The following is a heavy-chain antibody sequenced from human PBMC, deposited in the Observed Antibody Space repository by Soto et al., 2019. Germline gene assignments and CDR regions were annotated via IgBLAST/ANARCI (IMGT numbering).Heavy chain of an antibody. CDR2: ISAYNGNT. CDR3: ARVDCTSCYSYYYYGMDV. J-gene: IGHJ6*02. V-gene: IGHV1-18*04. CDR1: GYIFTSYG. Sequence: VASVKVSCKASGYIFTSYGISWVRQAPGQGLEWMGWISAYNGNTNYAQKLQGRVTMTTDTSTSTAYMELRSLRSDDTAVYYCARVDCTSCYSYYYYGMDVWGQGTTVTVSS. D-gene: IGHD2-2*01.